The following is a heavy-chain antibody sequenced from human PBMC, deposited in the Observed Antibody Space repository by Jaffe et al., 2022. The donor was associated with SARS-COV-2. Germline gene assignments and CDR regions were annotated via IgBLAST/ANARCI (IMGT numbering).Heavy chain of an antibody. Sequence: QVQLVQSGAEVKKPGSSVKVSCKASGGTFSSYAISWVRQAPGQGLEWMGGIIPIFGTANYAQKFQGRVTITADESTSTAYMELSSLRSEDTAVYYCARSQTTAPRRIEEHRYSYGFYYYYYGMDVWGQGTTVTVSS. D-gene: IGHD5-18*01. CDR3: ARSQTTAPRRIEEHRYSYGFYYYYYGMDV. CDR2: IIPIFGTA. J-gene: IGHJ6*02. CDR1: GGTFSSYA. V-gene: IGHV1-69*01.